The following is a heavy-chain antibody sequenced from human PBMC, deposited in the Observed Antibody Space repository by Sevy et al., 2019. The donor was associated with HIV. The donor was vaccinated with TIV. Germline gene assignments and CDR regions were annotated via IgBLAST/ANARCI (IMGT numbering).Heavy chain of an antibody. Sequence: GGSLRLSCTASGFTFSSYEMNWVRQAPGKGLEWVSYISNSGSTIHYSDSVKGRFTISRDNAKNSLHLQMKSLRAEDTAVYYCARDCSSTSCLWGLDVWDQGTTVTVSS. J-gene: IGHJ6*02. D-gene: IGHD2-2*01. CDR1: GFTFSSYE. V-gene: IGHV3-48*03. CDR3: ARDCSSTSCLWGLDV. CDR2: ISNSGSTI.